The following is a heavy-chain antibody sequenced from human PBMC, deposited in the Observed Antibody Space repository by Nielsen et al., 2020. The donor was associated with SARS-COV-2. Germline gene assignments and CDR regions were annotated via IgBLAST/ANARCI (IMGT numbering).Heavy chain of an antibody. D-gene: IGHD2-2*01. V-gene: IGHV3-11*01. CDR1: GFTFSDYY. Sequence: GGSLRLSCAASGFTFSDYYMSWIRQAPGKGLEWVSYISSSGSTIYYADSVKGRFTISRDNAKNSLYLQMNSLRAEDTAVYYCAREGRAAAMWVWFDPWGQGTLVTVSS. CDR3: AREGRAAAMWVWFDP. CDR2: ISSSGSTI. J-gene: IGHJ5*02.